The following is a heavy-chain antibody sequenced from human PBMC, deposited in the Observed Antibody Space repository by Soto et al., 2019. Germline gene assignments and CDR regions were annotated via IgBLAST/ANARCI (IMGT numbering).Heavy chain of an antibody. CDR3: ARPTRGPTVTSYYYYYYMDV. Sequence: GGSLRLSCAASGFTFSDYYMSWIRQAPGKGLEWVSYISSSGSTIYYADSVKGRFTISRDNAKNSLYLQMNSLRAEDTAVYYCARPTRGPTVTSYYYYYYMDVWGKGTTVTSP. D-gene: IGHD4-17*01. J-gene: IGHJ6*03. CDR1: GFTFSDYY. CDR2: ISSSGSTI. V-gene: IGHV3-11*01.